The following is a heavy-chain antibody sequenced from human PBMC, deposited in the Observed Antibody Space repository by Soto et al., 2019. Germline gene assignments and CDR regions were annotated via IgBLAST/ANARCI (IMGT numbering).Heavy chain of an antibody. J-gene: IGHJ5*02. CDR2: IVPMFGTA. Sequence: QVQLVQPGAEVKKPGSSVNVSCKTSGGTFGNSAVTWVRQAPGQGLEWLGGIVPMFGTANYAQKFQGRVTITADESTLTADMELNSLKTDGTAVYYCARDGEPQSAFGSGPSGGGRFDPWGPGTLVTVSS. V-gene: IGHV1-69*12. CDR1: GGTFGNSA. D-gene: IGHD3-3*01. CDR3: ARDGEPQSAFGSGPSGGGRFDP.